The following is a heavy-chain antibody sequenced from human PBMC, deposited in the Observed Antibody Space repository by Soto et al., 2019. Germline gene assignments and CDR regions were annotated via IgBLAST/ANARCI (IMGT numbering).Heavy chain of an antibody. V-gene: IGHV4-30-4*01. CDR3: ASARPHDSSGYSDY. Sequence: SETLSLTCTVSGGSISSGDYYWSWIRQPPGKGLEWIGYIYYSGSTYYNSSLKSRVTISVDTSKNQFSLKLSSVTAADTAVYYCASARPHDSSGYSDYWGQGTLVTVS. D-gene: IGHD3-22*01. CDR2: IYYSGST. CDR1: GGSISSGDYY. J-gene: IGHJ4*02.